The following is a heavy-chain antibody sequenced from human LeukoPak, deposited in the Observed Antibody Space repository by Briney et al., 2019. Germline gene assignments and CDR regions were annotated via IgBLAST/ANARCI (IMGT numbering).Heavy chain of an antibody. CDR3: ASTAVLVPLFDY. V-gene: IGHV4-59*01. CDR2: IYYSGST. Sequence: SETLSLTCNVSGDSISSYYWSWIRQPPGKGLEWIGYIYYSGSTNYNPSLKSRVTISVDTSKNQFSLKLSSVTAADTAVYYCASTAVLVPLFDYWGQGTLVTVSS. J-gene: IGHJ4*02. D-gene: IGHD3-10*01. CDR1: GDSISSYY.